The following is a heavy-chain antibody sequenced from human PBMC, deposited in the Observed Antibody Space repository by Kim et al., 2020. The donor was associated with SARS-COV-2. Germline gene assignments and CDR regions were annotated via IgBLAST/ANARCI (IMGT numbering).Heavy chain of an antibody. Sequence: GGSLRLSCAASGFTFSSYAMSWVRQAPGKGLEWVSAISGSGGSTYYADSVKGRFTISRDNSKNTLYLQMNSLRAEDTAVYYCAKEPKGSPTHYDISAHWGQGTLVTVSS. V-gene: IGHV3-23*01. CDR3: AKEPKGSPTHYDISAH. CDR1: GFTFSSYA. CDR2: ISGSGGST. J-gene: IGHJ4*02. D-gene: IGHD3-9*01.